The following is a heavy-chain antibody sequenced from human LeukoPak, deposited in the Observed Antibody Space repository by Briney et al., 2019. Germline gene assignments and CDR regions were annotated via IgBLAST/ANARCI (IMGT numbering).Heavy chain of an antibody. Sequence: ASVKVSCKASGYTFTADFMHWVRQAPGQGLEWMGWINPNSGDTNYAQKFQGRVTMTRDTSISTAYMDLSRLRSDDTAAYYCARDWTTEYYFDYWGQGTLVTVSS. J-gene: IGHJ4*02. CDR1: GYTFTADF. CDR3: ARDWTTEYYFDY. V-gene: IGHV1-2*02. D-gene: IGHD3/OR15-3a*01. CDR2: INPNSGDT.